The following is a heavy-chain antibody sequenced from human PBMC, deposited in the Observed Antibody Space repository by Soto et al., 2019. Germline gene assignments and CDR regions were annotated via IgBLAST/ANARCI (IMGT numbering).Heavy chain of an antibody. CDR2: ISDSGGTS. J-gene: IGHJ4*02. D-gene: IGHD1-26*01. CDR1: GFIFSNYV. V-gene: IGHV3-23*04. CDR3: AKRPRALLTFDS. Sequence: EVQLVDSGGGLVQPGGSLRLSCAASGFIFSNYVMSWVRQAPGKGLEWVSSISDSGGTSYYADSVKGRFTISRDNSKNPLYLQMNSLRAEDTAIYYCAKRPRALLTFDSWGQGTLVTVSS.